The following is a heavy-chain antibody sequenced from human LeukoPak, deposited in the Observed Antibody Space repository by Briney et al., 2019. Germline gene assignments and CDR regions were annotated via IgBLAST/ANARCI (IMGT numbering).Heavy chain of an antibody. D-gene: IGHD2-2*01. CDR1: GFTFSSYG. Sequence: PGGSLRLSCAASGFTFSSYGMHWVRQAPGKGLEWVAFIRYDGSNKYYADSVKGRFTISRDNAKNTLYLQMNNLRDGDTAVYYCVRGDGHLLSSFIDFWGQGTLVTASS. CDR2: IRYDGSNK. CDR3: VRGDGHLLSSFIDF. V-gene: IGHV3-30*02. J-gene: IGHJ4*02.